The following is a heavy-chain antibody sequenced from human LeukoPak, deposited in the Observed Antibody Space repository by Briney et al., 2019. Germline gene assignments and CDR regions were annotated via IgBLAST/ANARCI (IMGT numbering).Heavy chain of an antibody. CDR1: GGSISSYY. Sequence: SETLSLTCTVSGGSISSYYWSWLRQPPGKGLEWIGYIYYSGSTNYNPSLKSRVTISVDTSKNQFSLKLSSVTAADTAVHYCARGGHAYSTYYYYYYMDVWGKGTTVTVSS. V-gene: IGHV4-59*01. CDR3: ARGGHAYSTYYYYYYMDV. D-gene: IGHD4-11*01. J-gene: IGHJ6*03. CDR2: IYYSGST.